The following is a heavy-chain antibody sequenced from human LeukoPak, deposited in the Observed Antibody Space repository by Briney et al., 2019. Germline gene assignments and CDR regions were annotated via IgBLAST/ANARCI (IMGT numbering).Heavy chain of an antibody. CDR1: GDSVTSGGFY. CDR2: VYYTGST. CDR3: ARGYYDSSGYSNTFDI. Sequence: SETLSLTCTVSGDSVTSGGFYWAWLRQPPGKGLEWIATVYYTGSTYYNPSLKSRVTISIDTSKNHFSLKLTSVTAADTAVYYCARGYYDSSGYSNTFDIWGQGTMVTVSS. D-gene: IGHD3-22*01. J-gene: IGHJ3*02. V-gene: IGHV4-39*02.